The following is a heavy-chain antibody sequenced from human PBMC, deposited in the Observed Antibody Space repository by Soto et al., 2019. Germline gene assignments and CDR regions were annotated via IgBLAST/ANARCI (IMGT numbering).Heavy chain of an antibody. CDR3: ASPTALDDFDY. CDR2: ISSSSSYI. J-gene: IGHJ4*02. Sequence: EVQLVESGGGLVKPGGSLRLSCAASGFTFSSYSMNWVRQAPGKGLEWVSSISSSSSYIYYADSVKGRFTISRDNAKNSLYLQMNSLRAEDTAVYSCASPTALDDFDYWGQGTLVTVSS. D-gene: IGHD5-18*01. CDR1: GFTFSSYS. V-gene: IGHV3-21*01.